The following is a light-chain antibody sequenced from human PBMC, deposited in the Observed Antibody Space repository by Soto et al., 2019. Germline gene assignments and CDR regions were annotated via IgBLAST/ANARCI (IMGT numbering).Light chain of an antibody. CDR2: DAS. J-gene: IGKJ5*01. V-gene: IGKV3-20*01. CDR3: QQYKSWPIT. Sequence: EFVLTQSPGTLSLSPGERAALSCRASQTVRNNYLAWYQQKPGQAPRLLIYDASSRATGIPDRFSGGGSGTEFTLTISSLQSEDFAIYYCQQYKSWPITFGQGTRLEIK. CDR1: QTVRNNY.